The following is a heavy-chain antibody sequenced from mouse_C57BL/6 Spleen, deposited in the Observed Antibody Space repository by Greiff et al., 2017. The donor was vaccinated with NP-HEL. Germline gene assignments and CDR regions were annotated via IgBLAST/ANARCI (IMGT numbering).Heavy chain of an antibody. V-gene: IGHV1-69*01. CDR3: ARRYYYGSSYPWYFDY. D-gene: IGHD1-1*01. CDR2: IDPSDSYT. CDR1: GYTFTSYW. Sequence: VQLQQPGAELVMPGASVKLSCKASGYTFTSYWMHWVKQRPGQGLEWIGEIDPSDSYTNYNQKFKGKSTLTVDKSSSTAYMQLSSLTSEDSAVYYCARRYYYGSSYPWYFDYWGQGTTLTVSS. J-gene: IGHJ2*01.